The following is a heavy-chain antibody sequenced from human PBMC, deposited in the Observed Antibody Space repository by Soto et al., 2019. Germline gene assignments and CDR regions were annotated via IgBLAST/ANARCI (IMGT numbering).Heavy chain of an antibody. V-gene: IGHV1-18*01. CDR3: ARGRIVASIHDAFEI. D-gene: IGHD5-12*01. J-gene: IGHJ3*02. CDR1: GYPFTSYG. CDR2: ISAYKGKR. Sequence: QGQLLQSGDEVKTPGASVRVSCRASGYPFTSYGISWVRQAPGQGLEWVAWISAYKGKRDTAQKFQDGVTMPLDTSAVTADIDLGDLTSADTAVYYCARGRIVASIHDAFEIWGQGTKVTVSS.